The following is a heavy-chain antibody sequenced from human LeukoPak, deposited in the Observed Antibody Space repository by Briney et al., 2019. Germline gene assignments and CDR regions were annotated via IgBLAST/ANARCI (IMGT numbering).Heavy chain of an antibody. CDR3: AREPLEGALFSYGSGSYFDY. D-gene: IGHD3-10*01. V-gene: IGHV4-34*01. CDR2: INHSGST. J-gene: IGHJ4*02. CDR1: GGSFSGYY. Sequence: SETLSLTCAVYGGSFSGYYWSWIRQPPGKGLEWIGEINHSGSTNYNPSLKSRVTISVDTSKNQFSLKLSSVTAADTAVYYCAREPLEGALFSYGSGSYFDYWGQGTLVTVSS.